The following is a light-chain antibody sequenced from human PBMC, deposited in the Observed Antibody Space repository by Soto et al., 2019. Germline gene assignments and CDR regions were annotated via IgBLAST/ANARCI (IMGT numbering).Light chain of an antibody. Sequence: DLVMTQSPLSLPVTPGEPASISCRSSQSLLQSNGYNYLDWYLQKPGQSPQLLIYLGSNRASGVPDRFSGSGSGTDFTLKISRVEAEDVGVYYCMRALQTFTFGGGTKVEIK. CDR1: QSLLQSNGYNY. V-gene: IGKV2-28*01. CDR2: LGS. CDR3: MRALQTFT. J-gene: IGKJ4*01.